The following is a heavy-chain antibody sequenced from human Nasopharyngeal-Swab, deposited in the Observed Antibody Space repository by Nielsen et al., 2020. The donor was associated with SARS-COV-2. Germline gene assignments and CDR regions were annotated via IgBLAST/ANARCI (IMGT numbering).Heavy chain of an antibody. CDR1: GYTFTGYY. J-gene: IGHJ3*02. Sequence: ASVKVSCKASGYTFTGYYIHWVRQAPGQGLEWMGWMNPNSGNTGYAQKFQGRVTMTRNTSISTAYMELSSLTSEDTAVYYCASDQGTPAWANAFDIWGQGTMVTVSS. CDR2: MNPNSGNT. D-gene: IGHD1-14*01. V-gene: IGHV1-8*02. CDR3: ASDQGTPAWANAFDI.